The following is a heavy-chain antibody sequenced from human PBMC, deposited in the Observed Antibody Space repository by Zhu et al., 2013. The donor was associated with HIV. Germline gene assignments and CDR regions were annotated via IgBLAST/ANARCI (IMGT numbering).Heavy chain of an antibody. CDR3: ARGDSSGWYVSVDFDY. J-gene: IGHJ4*02. Sequence: VQLVQSGAEVKKPGSSVKVSCKASGGTFSSYAISWVRQAPGQGLEWMGGIIPIFGTANYAQKFQGRVTMTRNTSISTAYMELSSLRSEDTAVYYCARGDSSGWYVSVDFDYWGQGTLVTVSS. CDR2: IIPIFGTA. D-gene: IGHD6-19*01. CDR1: GGTFSSYA. V-gene: IGHV1-69*06.